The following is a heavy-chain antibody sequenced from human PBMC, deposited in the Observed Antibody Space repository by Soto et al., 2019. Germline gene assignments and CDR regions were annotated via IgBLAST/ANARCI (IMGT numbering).Heavy chain of an antibody. CDR1: GGSISSSSYY. Sequence: SETLSLTCTVSGGSISSSSYYWGWIRQPPGKGLEWIGSIYYSGSTYYNPSLKSRVTISVDTSKNQFSLKLSSVTAADTAVYYCARILGVDDAFDIWGQGTMVTVSS. J-gene: IGHJ3*02. CDR3: ARILGVDDAFDI. V-gene: IGHV4-39*01. D-gene: IGHD3-3*01. CDR2: IYYSGST.